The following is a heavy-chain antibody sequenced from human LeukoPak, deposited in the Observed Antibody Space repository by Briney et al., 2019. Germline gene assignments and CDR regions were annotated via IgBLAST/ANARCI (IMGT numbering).Heavy chain of an antibody. CDR2: ISGGGGGT. J-gene: IGHJ4*02. D-gene: IGHD6-19*01. Sequence: GGSARLSCEASGFTCSSYGMSWVRQAPGKGLEGVTAISGGGGGTYYADSVKGRFTISRDNSKNTLYLQMNSLRAEDAAVYFCAKRVAHSSGAYWDYWGQGILVTVSS. CDR1: GFTCSSYG. CDR3: AKRVAHSSGAYWDY. V-gene: IGHV3-23*01.